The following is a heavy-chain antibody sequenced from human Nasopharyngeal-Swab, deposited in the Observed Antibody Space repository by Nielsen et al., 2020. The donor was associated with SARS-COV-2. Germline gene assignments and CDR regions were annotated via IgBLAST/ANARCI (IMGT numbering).Heavy chain of an antibody. D-gene: IGHD1-1*01. CDR2: ISCDGSNK. J-gene: IGHJ3*02. CDR3: AKGGGTTGTVGLDI. Sequence: LSCAASGFTFSSYGMHWVRQAPGKGLEWVAVISCDGSNKYYADSVKGRFTISRDNSKNTLYLQMNSLRAEDTAVYYCAKGGGTTGTVGLDIWGQGTMVTVSS. V-gene: IGHV3-30*18. CDR1: GFTFSSYG.